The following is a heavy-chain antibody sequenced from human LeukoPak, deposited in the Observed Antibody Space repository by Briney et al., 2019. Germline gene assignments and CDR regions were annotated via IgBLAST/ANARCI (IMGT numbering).Heavy chain of an antibody. V-gene: IGHV3-23*01. D-gene: IGHD5-12*01. CDR3: AKDPRGGYSGSWYFDY. CDR1: GFTFSSYV. J-gene: IGHJ4*02. Sequence: GGSLRLSCSASGFTFSSYVLSWVRQAPGKGLEWVSAISGSGESIYYADSVEGRFTIFRDNSKDTLYLQMNSLTAEDTAVYYCAKDPRGGYSGSWYFDYWGQGTLVTVSS. CDR2: ISGSGESI.